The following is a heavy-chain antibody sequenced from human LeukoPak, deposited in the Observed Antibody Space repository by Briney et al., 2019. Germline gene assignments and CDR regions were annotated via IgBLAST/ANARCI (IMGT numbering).Heavy chain of an antibody. Sequence: GKSLKISCKGSGYSFTSYWIGWVRQMPGKGLEWMGIIYTGDSETRYSPSFQGQVTISADKSFTTAYLQWSSLKASDTAMYYCARRQYGTDHDVFDIWGQGTMVTVSS. CDR3: ARRQYGTDHDVFDI. CDR2: IYTGDSET. D-gene: IGHD4-17*01. CDR1: GYSFTSYW. V-gene: IGHV5-51*01. J-gene: IGHJ3*02.